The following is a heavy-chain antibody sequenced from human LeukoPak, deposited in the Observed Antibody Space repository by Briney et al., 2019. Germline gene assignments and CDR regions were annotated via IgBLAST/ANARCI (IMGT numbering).Heavy chain of an antibody. J-gene: IGHJ3*02. Sequence: ASVKVSCKASGYTFTSYGISWVRQAPGQGLEWMGWISAYNGNTNYAQKLQGRVTMTTDTSRSTAYMELRSLRSDDTAVYYCASRYGIAAAGPDAFDIWGQGTMVTVSS. CDR1: GYTFTSYG. V-gene: IGHV1-18*01. D-gene: IGHD6-13*01. CDR2: ISAYNGNT. CDR3: ASRYGIAAAGPDAFDI.